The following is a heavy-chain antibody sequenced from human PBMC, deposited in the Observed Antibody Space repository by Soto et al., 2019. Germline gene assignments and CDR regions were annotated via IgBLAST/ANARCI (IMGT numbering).Heavy chain of an antibody. Sequence: PGGSLRLSCAASGFTVSSNHMNWVRQAPGKGLVWVSRISPDGRTTTYADSVKGRFTISRDNAKSTLYLQMNSLTVEDGAVYYCADSWLPTSYWGPGTLVTVSS. V-gene: IGHV3-74*01. CDR3: ADSWLPTSY. CDR2: ISPDGRTT. CDR1: GFTVSSNH. D-gene: IGHD3-10*01. J-gene: IGHJ4*02.